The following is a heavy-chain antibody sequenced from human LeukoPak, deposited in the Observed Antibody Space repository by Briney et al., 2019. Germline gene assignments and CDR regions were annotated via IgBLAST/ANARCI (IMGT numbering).Heavy chain of an antibody. Sequence: ASVEVSCKASGYTFTSYDINWVRQATGQGLEWMGWMNPNSGNTGYAQKFQGRVTMTRNTSISTAYMELSSLRSEDTAVYYCARGRRYRLARSAAGYYYYYMDVWGKGTTVTVSS. D-gene: IGHD3-16*01. CDR1: GYTFTSYD. J-gene: IGHJ6*03. V-gene: IGHV1-8*01. CDR2: MNPNSGNT. CDR3: ARGRRYRLARSAAGYYYYYMDV.